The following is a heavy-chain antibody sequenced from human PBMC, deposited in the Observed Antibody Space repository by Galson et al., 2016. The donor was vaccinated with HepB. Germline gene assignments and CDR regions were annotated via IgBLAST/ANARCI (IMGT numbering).Heavy chain of an antibody. V-gene: IGHV3-23*01. CDR3: ATDNLAYCGADCYS. CDR1: GFTFSSYA. D-gene: IGHD2-21*02. J-gene: IGHJ5*02. CDR2: ISGSGRIT. Sequence: SLRLSCAASGFTFSSYAMMWVRPTPGKGLEWVSSISGSGRITYYADSVRGRFTISRDNSKSTLYLRMNSLRAEDTAVYYCATDNLAYCGADCYSWGQGTRVTVSS.